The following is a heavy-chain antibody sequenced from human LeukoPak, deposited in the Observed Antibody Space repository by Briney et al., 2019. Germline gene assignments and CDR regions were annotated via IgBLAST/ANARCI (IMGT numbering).Heavy chain of an antibody. Sequence: PGGSLRLSCAVSGFSFRGYGMHRVRQAPDKRLEWVAMISHDGSNKDYADSVKGRFTICRDNSKNTLNLQMNSLKIEDTAVYYCARDGGRSSEDYWGQGTLVTISS. CDR2: ISHDGSNK. V-gene: IGHV3-30*03. CDR1: GFSFRGYG. J-gene: IGHJ4*02. D-gene: IGHD3-16*01. CDR3: ARDGGRSSEDY.